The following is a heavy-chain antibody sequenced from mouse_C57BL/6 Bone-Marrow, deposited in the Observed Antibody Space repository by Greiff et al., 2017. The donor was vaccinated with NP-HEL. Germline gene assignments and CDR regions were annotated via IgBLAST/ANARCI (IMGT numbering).Heavy chain of an antibody. CDR1: GYTFTSYW. J-gene: IGHJ2*01. Sequence: QVQLKQPGAELVKPGASVKLSCKASGYTFTSYWMHWVKQRPGQGLEWIGMIHPNSGSTNYNEKFKSKATLTVDKSSSTAYMQLSSLTSEDSAVYDCARSRTGYFDYWGQGTTLTVSS. CDR2: IHPNSGST. D-gene: IGHD3-3*01. V-gene: IGHV1-64*01. CDR3: ARSRTGYFDY.